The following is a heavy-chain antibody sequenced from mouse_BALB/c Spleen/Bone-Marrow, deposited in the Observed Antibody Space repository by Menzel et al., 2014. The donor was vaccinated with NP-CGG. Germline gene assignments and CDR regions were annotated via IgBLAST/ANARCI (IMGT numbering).Heavy chain of an antibody. Sequence: VQLKQSGAELVKPGASVKLSCTASGFNIKDTYMHWVKQRPEQGLEWIGRIDPANGNTKYDPKFQGKATITADTSSSTAYLQLSSLTSEDTAVYYCARGIFLYGNFLLDYWGQGTSVTVSS. CDR1: GFNIKDTY. V-gene: IGHV14-3*02. CDR2: IDPANGNT. D-gene: IGHD2-10*02. CDR3: ARGIFLYGNFLLDY. J-gene: IGHJ4*01.